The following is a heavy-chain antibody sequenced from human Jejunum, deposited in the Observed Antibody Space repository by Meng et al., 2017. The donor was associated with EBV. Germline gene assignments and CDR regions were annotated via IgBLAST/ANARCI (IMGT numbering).Heavy chain of an antibody. CDR3: AKDLEAFCGGDCNPDY. CDR2: ISYDGRNA. D-gene: IGHD2-21*02. Sequence: QVQLVESGGGVVQPGRSLRLSCAASGVTLSDYGMHWVRQAPGKGLEWVAVISYDGRNAYYADSVKGRFTISRDNSENTLFLEMKSLRTEDTAVYFCAKDLEAFCGGDCNPDYWGQGTLVTVSS. V-gene: IGHV3-30*18. CDR1: GVTLSDYG. J-gene: IGHJ4*02.